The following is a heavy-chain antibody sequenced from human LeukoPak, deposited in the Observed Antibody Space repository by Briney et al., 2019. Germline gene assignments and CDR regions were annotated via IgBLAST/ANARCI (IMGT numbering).Heavy chain of an antibody. J-gene: IGHJ4*02. CDR1: GGSFSGDY. D-gene: IGHD6-13*01. CDR3: ARLAAADYFDY. Sequence: SETLSLTCSVYGGSFSGDYWSWIRQPPGKGLEWIGYIYYSGSTNYNPSLKSRVTISVDTSKNQFSLKLSSVTAADTAVYYCARLAAADYFDYWGQGTLVTVSS. CDR2: IYYSGST. V-gene: IGHV4-59*01.